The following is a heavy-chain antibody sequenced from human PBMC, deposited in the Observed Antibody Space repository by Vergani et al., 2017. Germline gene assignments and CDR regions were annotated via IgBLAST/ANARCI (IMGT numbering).Heavy chain of an antibody. CDR2: ISSSGSP. Sequence: QLQLQESGPGLVKPSETLSLICTVSGDSMMRSHYYWGFIRQPPGKGLEWIGSISSSGSPYYNPTLKSRLAFSVDTSKNLFSLRLKSVTATDTGMYYCARPVGPSAIADGYHVWGQGTMVTVS. J-gene: IGHJ3*01. CDR1: GDSMMRSHYY. CDR3: ARPVGPSAIADGYHV. V-gene: IGHV4-39*02. D-gene: IGHD3-10*01.